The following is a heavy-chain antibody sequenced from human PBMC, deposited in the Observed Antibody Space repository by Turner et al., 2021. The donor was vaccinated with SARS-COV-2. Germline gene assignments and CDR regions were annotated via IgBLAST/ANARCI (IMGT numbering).Heavy chain of an antibody. Sequence: QVLLQASGPGLVKPSETLSLTCTVSGGSISSYYWAWIRQPPGKRLEWIGYIYYRGSTNYDLSLKSRVTISVDTSKNQFSLKLTSVTAADTAVYFCARELTNNGFDPWGQGTLVTVSS. J-gene: IGHJ5*02. CDR3: ARELTNNGFDP. CDR2: IYYRGST. D-gene: IGHD3-10*01. CDR1: GGSISSYY. V-gene: IGHV4-59*01.